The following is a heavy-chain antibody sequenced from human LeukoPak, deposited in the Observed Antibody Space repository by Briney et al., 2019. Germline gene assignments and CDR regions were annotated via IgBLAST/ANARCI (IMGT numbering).Heavy chain of an antibody. V-gene: IGHV4-38-2*02. CDR3: ARVLSGGNSGAHY. Sequence: SETLSLTCTVSGYSISCGYYWGWIRQAPGKGLEWIGSIYHSGSTYYNSSLKSRVTISLDTSKNQFSLKLSSVTAADTAVYYCARVLSGGNSGAHYWGQGTLVIVSS. CDR1: GYSISCGYY. J-gene: IGHJ4*02. D-gene: IGHD4-23*01. CDR2: IYHSGST.